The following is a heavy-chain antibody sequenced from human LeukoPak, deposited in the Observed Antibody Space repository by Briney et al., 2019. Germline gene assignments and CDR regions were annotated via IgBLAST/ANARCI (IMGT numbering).Heavy chain of an antibody. CDR3: AKGPWFGES. J-gene: IGHJ5*02. V-gene: IGHV3-20*04. D-gene: IGHD3-10*01. CDR1: GFTFEDHG. CDR2: INWNGDVT. Sequence: GGSLRLSCATSGFTFEDHGMAWVRQGPGTGLEWVSSINWNGDVTGYADSVKGRFTISRDNSKNTLYLQMNSLRAEDTAVYFCAKGPWFGESWGQGTLVTVSS.